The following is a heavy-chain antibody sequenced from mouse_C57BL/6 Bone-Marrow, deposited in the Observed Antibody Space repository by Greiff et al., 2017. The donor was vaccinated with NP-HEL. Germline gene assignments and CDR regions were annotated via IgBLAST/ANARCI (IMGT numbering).Heavy chain of an antibody. J-gene: IGHJ2*01. Sequence: QVQLQQPGTELVKPGASVKLSCKASGYTFTSYWMHWVKQRPGQGLEWIGNINPSNGGTNYTEKFKSKATLTVDKSSSTASMQLSSLTSEDSAVYYCAGDYCGSPFYYFDYWGQGTTLTVSS. CDR3: AGDYCGSPFYYFDY. V-gene: IGHV1-53*01. CDR1: GYTFTSYW. D-gene: IGHD1-1*01. CDR2: INPSNGGT.